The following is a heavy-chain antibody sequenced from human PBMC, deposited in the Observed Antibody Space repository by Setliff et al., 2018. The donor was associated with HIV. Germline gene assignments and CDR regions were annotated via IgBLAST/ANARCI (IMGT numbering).Heavy chain of an antibody. Sequence: SETLSLTCAVSDYSINRGYYWGWIRQPPGKGLEWIGSVYHSGTTFYNPSLKSRVTISIDTSKNHFSLSLASVSDSDTAVYYCTREGRGDPALATTRLDYWGQGKLVTVSS. D-gene: IGHD1-1*01. J-gene: IGHJ4*02. V-gene: IGHV4-38-2*02. CDR2: VYHSGTT. CDR1: DYSINRGYY. CDR3: TREGRGDPALATTRLDY.